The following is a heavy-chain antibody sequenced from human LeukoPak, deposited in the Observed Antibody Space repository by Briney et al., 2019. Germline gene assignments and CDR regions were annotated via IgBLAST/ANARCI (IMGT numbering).Heavy chain of an antibody. CDR1: GFTFSSYV. CDR3: AITGYSSSWYQPNYYYYGMDV. CDR2: ISGSGGST. V-gene: IGHV3-23*01. Sequence: PGGSLRLSCAASGFTFSSYVMNWVRQAPGKGLEWVSVISGSGGSTDYADSVKGRFSISRDNSKDTVYLQVNSLRAEDTAVYYCAITGYSSSWYQPNYYYYGMDVWGQGTTVTVSS. J-gene: IGHJ6*02. D-gene: IGHD6-13*01.